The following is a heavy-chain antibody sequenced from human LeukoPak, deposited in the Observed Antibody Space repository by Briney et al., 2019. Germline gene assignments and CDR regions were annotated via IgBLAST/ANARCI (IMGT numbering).Heavy chain of an antibody. J-gene: IGHJ4*02. CDR1: GGSISSSNW. Sequence: KPSGTLSLTCAVSGGSISSSNWWSWVRQPPGKGLEWIGEIYHSGSTNYNPSLKSRVTISVDTSKNQFSLKLSSVTAADTAVYYCARGVYSYGHFDYWGQGTLVTVSS. D-gene: IGHD5-18*01. V-gene: IGHV4-4*02. CDR2: IYHSGST. CDR3: ARGVYSYGHFDY.